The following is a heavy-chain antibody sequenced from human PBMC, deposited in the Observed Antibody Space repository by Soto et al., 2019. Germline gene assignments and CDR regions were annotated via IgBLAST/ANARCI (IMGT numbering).Heavy chain of an antibody. CDR2: IWYDGSNK. CDR3: ARDRDNYGVPYGMDV. CDR1: GFTFSSYG. D-gene: IGHD5-18*01. J-gene: IGHJ6*02. Sequence: QVQLVESGGGVVQPGRSLRLSCAASGFTFSSYGMHWVRQAPGKGLEWVAVIWYDGSNKYYADSVKGRFTISRDNSKNTLYLQMNSLRAEDTAVYYCARDRDNYGVPYGMDVWGQGTTVTVSS. V-gene: IGHV3-33*01.